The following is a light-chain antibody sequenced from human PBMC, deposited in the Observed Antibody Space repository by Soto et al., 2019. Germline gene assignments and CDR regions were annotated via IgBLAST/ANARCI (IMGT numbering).Light chain of an antibody. J-gene: IGKJ5*01. CDR2: DAS. Sequence: EIVVTQSPAALSVYPGERATLSYRASQSVSSYLAWYQQKPGQAPRLLIYDASNRATGIPARFSGSGSGTDFTLTISSLEPEDFAVYYCQQRSNWPPITFGQGTRLEIK. V-gene: IGKV3-11*01. CDR1: QSVSSY. CDR3: QQRSNWPPIT.